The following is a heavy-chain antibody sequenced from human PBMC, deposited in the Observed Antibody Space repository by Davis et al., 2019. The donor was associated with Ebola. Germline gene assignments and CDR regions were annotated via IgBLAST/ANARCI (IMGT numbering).Heavy chain of an antibody. J-gene: IGHJ4*02. CDR2: ISSDGSYI. CDR1: GFTFRSFD. D-gene: IGHD3-16*01. V-gene: IGHV3-21*06. Sequence: GESLKISCTASGFTFRSFDMNWVRQPPGKGLEWVSSISSDGSYIFYADSAKGRFTISRDNAKNSLYLQMNSLKAEDTAVYFCATSESFFDYAAYFHYWGQGTLLTVSS. CDR3: ATSESFFDYAAYFHY.